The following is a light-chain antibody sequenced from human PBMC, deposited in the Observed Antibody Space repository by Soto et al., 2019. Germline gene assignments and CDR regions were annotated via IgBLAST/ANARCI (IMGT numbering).Light chain of an antibody. V-gene: IGKV1-33*01. Sequence: DIQMTQSPSSLSASVGDRVTITCQASQDISNYLNWYQQKLGKAPKLLIYDASNLETGVPSRFSGSGSGTDFTFTISSLQPEDIATYYCQQANSFPLTFGGGTKV. J-gene: IGKJ4*01. CDR3: QQANSFPLT. CDR2: DAS. CDR1: QDISNY.